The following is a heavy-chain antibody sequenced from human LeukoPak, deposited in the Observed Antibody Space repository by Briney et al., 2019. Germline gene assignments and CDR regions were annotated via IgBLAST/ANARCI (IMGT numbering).Heavy chain of an antibody. J-gene: IGHJ4*02. CDR2: IYHSGST. D-gene: IGHD5-24*01. CDR1: GGSISSSSYY. V-gene: IGHV4-39*07. CDR3: ARAGGGSNPGPDY. Sequence: SETLSLTCTVSGGSISSSSYYWGWIRQPPGKGLEWIGSIYHSGSTYYNPSLKRRVTISVDTSKNQFSLKLSSVTAADTAVYYCARAGGGSNPGPDYWGQGTLVTVSS.